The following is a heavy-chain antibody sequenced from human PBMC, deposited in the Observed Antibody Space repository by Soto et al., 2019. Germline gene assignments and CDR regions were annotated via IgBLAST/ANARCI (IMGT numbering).Heavy chain of an antibody. V-gene: IGHV4-4*02. CDR3: ARSYQLPPGYYYYGMDV. CDR1: CGSIGGSSG. D-gene: IGHD2-2*01. Sequence: ETLSHTSAVVCGSIGGSSGRSWVRQTPGKGLEWIGEIYHSGSTNYNPSLKSRVTISVDKSKNQFSLKLSSVTAADTAVYYCARSYQLPPGYYYYGMDVWGQGTTVTVSS. J-gene: IGHJ6*02. CDR2: IYHSGST.